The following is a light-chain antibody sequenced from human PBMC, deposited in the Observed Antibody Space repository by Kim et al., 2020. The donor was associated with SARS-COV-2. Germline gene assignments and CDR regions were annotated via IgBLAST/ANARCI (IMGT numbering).Light chain of an antibody. CDR1: SNNIGNQG. Sequence: QAGPTQPPSVSKGLRQTATLTCTGNSNNIGNQGAVWLQHHQGHPPKLLSYRNNNRPSGISERLSASRSGNTASLTITGLQPEDEADYYCSAWDSSLGAWVFGGGTQLTVL. J-gene: IGLJ3*02. CDR3: SAWDSSLGAWV. V-gene: IGLV10-54*01. CDR2: RNN.